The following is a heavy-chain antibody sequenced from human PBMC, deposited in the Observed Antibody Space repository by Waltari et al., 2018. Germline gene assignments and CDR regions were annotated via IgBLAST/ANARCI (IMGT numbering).Heavy chain of an antibody. CDR3: ARAPNVGARVPIYGMDG. J-gene: IGHJ6*02. V-gene: IGHV3-74*02. Sequence: EVQLVESGGDLVQPGGSLRLSCAASGFTLSHHWMIWVRQAPGKGLVWVSRIDSEGTGTAYADSVRGRFTVSRDNARNTMYLEMNNLRAEDAAVYYCARAPNVGARVPIYGMDGWGQGTTVTVSS. CDR2: IDSEGTGT. CDR1: GFTLSHHW. D-gene: IGHD3-10*01.